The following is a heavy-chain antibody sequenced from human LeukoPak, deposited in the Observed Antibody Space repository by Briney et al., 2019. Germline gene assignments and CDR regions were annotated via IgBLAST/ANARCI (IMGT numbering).Heavy chain of an antibody. CDR3: ARGYSSGYYFNY. CDR2: IYYSGST. V-gene: IGHV4-30-4*01. CDR1: GGSINSGDYY. J-gene: IGHJ4*02. Sequence: SQTLYLTCTVSGGSINSGDYYWSWIRQPPGKGLEWIGYIYYSGSTYYNPSLKSRVTISVDTSKNQFSLKLSSVTAADTAVYYCARGYSSGYYFNYWGQGTLVTVSS. D-gene: IGHD3-22*01.